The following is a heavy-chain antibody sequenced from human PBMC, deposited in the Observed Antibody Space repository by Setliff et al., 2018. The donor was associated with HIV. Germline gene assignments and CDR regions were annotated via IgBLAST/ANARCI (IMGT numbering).Heavy chain of an antibody. CDR3: AREGIAAAGSYSYGFGQIDY. Sequence: GGSLRLSCAVSGLTFSSYAMSWVRQAPGKGLEWVSSISGSGGSPYYADSVKGRFTISRDDAKNSLYLQMNSLRAEDTAVYYCAREGIAAAGSYSYGFGQIDYWGQGTLVTVSS. D-gene: IGHD6-13*01. J-gene: IGHJ4*02. CDR1: GLTFSSYA. V-gene: IGHV3-23*01. CDR2: ISGSGGSP.